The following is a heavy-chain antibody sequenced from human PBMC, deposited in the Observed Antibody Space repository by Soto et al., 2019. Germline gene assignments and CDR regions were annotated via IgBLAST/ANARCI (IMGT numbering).Heavy chain of an antibody. CDR1: GYSFTSYG. D-gene: IGHD2-8*01. CDR2: ISAYNGNT. V-gene: IGHV1-18*01. Sequence: ASVKVSCKASGYSFTSYGISWVRQAPGQGLEWMGWISAYNGNTNYAQKLQGRVTMTTDTSTSTAYMELRSLRSDDTAVYYCARVVSGPERLMVYRLGESGIWGQGTMVTVSS. CDR3: ARVVSGPERLMVYRLGESGI. J-gene: IGHJ3*02.